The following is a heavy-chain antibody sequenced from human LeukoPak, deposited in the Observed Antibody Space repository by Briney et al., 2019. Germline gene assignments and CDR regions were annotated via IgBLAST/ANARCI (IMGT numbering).Heavy chain of an antibody. V-gene: IGHV3-7*01. CDR3: ARDGSTVLLWS. CDR2: IKQDGSEK. CDR1: GFTFNSYW. D-gene: IGHD3-10*01. Sequence: GGSLRLSCAASGFTFNSYWMSWVRQAPGKGLEWVANIKQDGSEKYYVDSVKGRFTISRDNAKNSLYLQMNSLRAEDTAVYYCARDGSTVLLWSWGQGTLVTVSS. J-gene: IGHJ5*02.